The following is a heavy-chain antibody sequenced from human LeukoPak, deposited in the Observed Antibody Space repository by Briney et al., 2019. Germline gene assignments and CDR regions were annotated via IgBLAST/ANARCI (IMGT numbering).Heavy chain of an antibody. D-gene: IGHD5-24*01. Sequence: GASVKVSCKASGGTFSSCAISWVRQAPGQGLEWMGGIIPIFGTANYAQKFQGRVTITTDESTSTAYMELSSLRSEDTAVYYCARRAQRDGYNPLDYWGQGTLVTVSS. CDR2: IIPIFGTA. V-gene: IGHV1-69*05. J-gene: IGHJ4*02. CDR1: GGTFSSCA. CDR3: ARRAQRDGYNPLDY.